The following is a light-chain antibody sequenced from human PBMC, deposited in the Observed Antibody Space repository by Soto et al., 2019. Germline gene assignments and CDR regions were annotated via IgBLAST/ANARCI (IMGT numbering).Light chain of an antibody. CDR1: QTVSGNY. J-gene: IGKJ1*01. Sequence: EFVFTQSPGTLSLSPGDRAALSCRASQTVSGNYLGWYQQKPGQAPRLLIYGASSRTGGTPVRFSGGGSGTDFTLTISRLEPEDFEVYFCQRYGSSPPTFGQGTKGEVK. CDR2: GAS. V-gene: IGKV3-20*01. CDR3: QRYGSSPPT.